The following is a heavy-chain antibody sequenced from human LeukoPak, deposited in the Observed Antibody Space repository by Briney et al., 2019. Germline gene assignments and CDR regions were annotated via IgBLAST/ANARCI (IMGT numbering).Heavy chain of an antibody. CDR2: ISDSGSKK. V-gene: IGHV3-48*03. CDR1: GFSFSSYE. Sequence: PGGSLRLSCAASGFSFSSYEMNWVRQAPGKGLECVAYISDSGSKKNYADSVKGRFTTYRDNARNALDLQMNSLRGEDTAVYYCAAYYYDNSPKSVWGQGAMVTVSS. CDR3: AAYYYDNSPKSV. D-gene: IGHD3-22*01. J-gene: IGHJ3*01.